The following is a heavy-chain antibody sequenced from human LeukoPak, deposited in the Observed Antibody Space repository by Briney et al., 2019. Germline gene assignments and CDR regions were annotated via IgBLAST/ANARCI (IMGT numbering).Heavy chain of an antibody. CDR3: ARRGYCSGGSCPFDY. J-gene: IGHJ4*02. CDR2: IYLGDSET. D-gene: IGHD2-15*01. Sequence: GESLKISCKGSGYSFTSYWIGWVRQMPGKGLEWMGIIYLGDSETRYSPSFQGQVTISADKSISTAYLQWSSLKASDTAMYYCARRGYCSGGSCPFDYWGQGTLVTVSS. CDR1: GYSFTSYW. V-gene: IGHV5-51*01.